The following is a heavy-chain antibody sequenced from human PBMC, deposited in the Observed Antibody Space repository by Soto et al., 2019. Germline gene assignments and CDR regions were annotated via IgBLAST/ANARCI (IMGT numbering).Heavy chain of an antibody. D-gene: IGHD2-2*01. Sequence: PGGSLRLSCAGSGFTFSRNVMHWVRQAPGKGLEWVAFISYDGSNKYYADSVKGRFTISRDNSKNTLYLQMNSLRHEDTYAYYCASGYCSTTSCFYGMDVWGQGTTVTVSS. CDR1: GFTFSRNV. CDR2: ISYDGSNK. CDR3: ASGYCSTTSCFYGMDV. J-gene: IGHJ6*02. V-gene: IGHV3-30-3*01.